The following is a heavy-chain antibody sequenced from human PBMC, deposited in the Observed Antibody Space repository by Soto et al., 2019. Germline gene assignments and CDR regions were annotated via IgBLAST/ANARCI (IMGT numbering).Heavy chain of an antibody. Sequence: EVQLVESGGGLVQPGGSLRLSCAASGFSFSSYWMHWVRQAPGKGLVWVSIINSDGSSTIYADSVKGRFTISRDNAKNTVYLEMNSLRVEDTAVYFCAKDGGFFDSWGQGTLVTVSS. CDR3: AKDGGFFDS. D-gene: IGHD3-10*01. J-gene: IGHJ4*02. CDR1: GFSFSSYW. V-gene: IGHV3-74*01. CDR2: INSDGSST.